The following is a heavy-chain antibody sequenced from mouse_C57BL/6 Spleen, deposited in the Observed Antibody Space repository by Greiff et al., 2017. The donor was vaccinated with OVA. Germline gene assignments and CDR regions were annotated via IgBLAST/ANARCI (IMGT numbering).Heavy chain of an antibody. CDR3: ATTMVTTGYFDV. V-gene: IGHV1-76*01. J-gene: IGHJ1*03. CDR1: GYTFTDYY. Sequence: QVQLQQSGAELVRPGASVKLSCKASGYTFTDYYINWVKQRPGQGLEWIARIYPGSGNTYYNEKFKGKATLTAEKSSSTAYMQLSSLTSEDSAVYCCATTMVTTGYFDVWGTGTTVTVSS. D-gene: IGHD2-2*01. CDR2: IYPGSGNT.